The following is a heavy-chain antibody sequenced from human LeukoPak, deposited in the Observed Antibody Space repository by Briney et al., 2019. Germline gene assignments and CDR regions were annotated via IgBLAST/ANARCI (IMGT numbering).Heavy chain of an antibody. Sequence: ASVKVSCKASGYTFTGYYMHWVRQAPGQGLEWMGWINPNSGGTNYAQKFQGRVTMTEDTSTDTAYMELSSLRSEDTAVYYCATGHVMVRGVGDYWGQGTLVTVSS. CDR3: ATGHVMVRGVGDY. V-gene: IGHV1-2*02. D-gene: IGHD3-10*01. CDR1: GYTFTGYY. J-gene: IGHJ4*02. CDR2: INPNSGGT.